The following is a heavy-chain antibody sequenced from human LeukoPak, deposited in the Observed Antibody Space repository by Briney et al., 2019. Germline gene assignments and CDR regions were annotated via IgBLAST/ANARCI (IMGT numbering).Heavy chain of an antibody. V-gene: IGHV1-8*01. CDR3: VRDRRAVLRYFDWSNAALDY. J-gene: IGHJ4*02. CDR2: MNPNSGNT. D-gene: IGHD3-9*01. CDR1: GYTFTSYD. Sequence: ASVKVSCKASGYTFTSYDINWVRQATGQGLEWMGWMNPNSGNTGYAQKFQGRVTMTRDTSISTAYMELSRLRSDDTAVYYCVRDRRAVLRYFDWSNAALDYWAQGTLVTVSS.